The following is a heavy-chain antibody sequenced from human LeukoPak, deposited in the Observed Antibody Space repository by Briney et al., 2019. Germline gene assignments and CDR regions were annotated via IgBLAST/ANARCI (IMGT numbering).Heavy chain of an antibody. CDR1: GFTFSSHG. CDR2: MSRSGDII. J-gene: IGHJ4*02. CDR3: ARDVYYGSGSPRLDY. Sequence: GGSLRLSCVASGFTFSSHGMNWVRQVPGKGLESVSYMSRSGDIIYYADSVKGRFTISRDNAKNSLYLQMNSLRAEDTAVYYCARDVYYGSGSPRLDYWGQGTLVTVSS. D-gene: IGHD3-10*01. V-gene: IGHV3-48*01.